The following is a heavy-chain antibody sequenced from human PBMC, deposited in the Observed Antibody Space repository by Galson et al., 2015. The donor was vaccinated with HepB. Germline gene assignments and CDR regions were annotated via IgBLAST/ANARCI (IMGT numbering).Heavy chain of an antibody. D-gene: IGHD3-22*01. CDR2: ISAYNGNT. V-gene: IGHV1-18*01. CDR1: GYTFTSYG. Sequence: SVKVSCKASGYTFTSYGISWVRQAPGQGLEWMGWISAYNGNTNYAQKLQGRVTMTTDTSTSTAYMELRSLRSDDTAVYYCARGAERSYYDSSGYDLHTDIWGQGTMVTVSS. CDR3: ARGAERSYYDSSGYDLHTDI. J-gene: IGHJ3*02.